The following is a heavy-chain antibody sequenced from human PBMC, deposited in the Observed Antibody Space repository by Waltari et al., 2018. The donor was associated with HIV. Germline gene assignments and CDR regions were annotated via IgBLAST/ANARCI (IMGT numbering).Heavy chain of an antibody. D-gene: IGHD1-26*01. Sequence: QVQLQESGPGVVQPSETLSLTCTVSESPITSYHWSWIRQPPGRGLEWIGYISYSGSTTYNPSLKTRVTISRDTSTNQFSLRLTSVTAADTAVYYCARDQVYSGNSPGRVGMDVWGQGTTVTVSS. J-gene: IGHJ6*02. CDR1: ESPITSYH. CDR2: ISYSGST. V-gene: IGHV4-59*01. CDR3: ARDQVYSGNSPGRVGMDV.